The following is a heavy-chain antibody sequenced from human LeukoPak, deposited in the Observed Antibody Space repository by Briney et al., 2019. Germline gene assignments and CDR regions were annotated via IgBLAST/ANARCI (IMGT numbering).Heavy chain of an antibody. D-gene: IGHD2-2*01. J-gene: IGHJ6*02. V-gene: IGHV4-59*11. CDR2: IYYSGST. Sequence: SETLSLTCTVSGGSISSHYWSWIRQPPGKGLEWIGYIYYSGSTNYNPSLKSRVTISVDTSKNQFSLKLSSVTAADTAVYYCARDYCSSTSCYSRDVWGQGTTVTVSS. CDR1: GGSISSHY. CDR3: ARDYCSSTSCYSRDV.